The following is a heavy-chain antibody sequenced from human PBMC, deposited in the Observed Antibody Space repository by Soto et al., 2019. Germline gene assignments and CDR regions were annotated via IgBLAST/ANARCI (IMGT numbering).Heavy chain of an antibody. Sequence: QITLKESGPTLVKPTQTLTLTCTFSGFSLSTSGVGVGWIRQPPGKALEWLALIYWDDDKRYSPSLKSRLTIPKDPSKNQVVLTMTNMDPVDTATYYCAHSLIGYYYDSSGSNWFDPWGQGTLVTVSS. CDR2: IYWDDDK. CDR3: AHSLIGYYYDSSGSNWFDP. V-gene: IGHV2-5*02. CDR1: GFSLSTSGVG. J-gene: IGHJ5*02. D-gene: IGHD3-22*01.